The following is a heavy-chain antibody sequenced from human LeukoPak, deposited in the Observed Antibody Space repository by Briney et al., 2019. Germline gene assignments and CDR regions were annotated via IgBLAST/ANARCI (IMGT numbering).Heavy chain of an antibody. V-gene: IGHV3-30*03. J-gene: IGHJ4*02. CDR1: GFTFTSYG. Sequence: GGSLRLSCAASGFTFTSYGIHWVRQAPGKGLEWVAVISYDGSNKSYADSVRGRFTISRDNSENTLFLQMNSLRADDTAVYYCAGGYSSGWYPHYFDYRGQGTLVTVSS. CDR3: AGGYSSGWYPHYFDY. CDR2: ISYDGSNK. D-gene: IGHD6-19*01.